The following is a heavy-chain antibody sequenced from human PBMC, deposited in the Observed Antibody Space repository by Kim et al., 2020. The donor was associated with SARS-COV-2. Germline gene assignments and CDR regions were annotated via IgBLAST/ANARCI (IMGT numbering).Heavy chain of an antibody. CDR2: IGGSGAST. V-gene: IGHV3-23*01. J-gene: IGHJ4*02. Sequence: GGSLRLSCAASGFTFSNYAMSWVRQAPGKGLEWVSTIGGSGASTYYADSVKGRFTISRDNSKNTLYLQMNSLRAEDTAVYYCASLRGYCEYWGQGTLVTVSS. CDR3: ASLRGYCEY. CDR1: GFTFSNYA.